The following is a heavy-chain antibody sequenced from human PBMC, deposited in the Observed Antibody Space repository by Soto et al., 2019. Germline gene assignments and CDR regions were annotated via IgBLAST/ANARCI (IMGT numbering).Heavy chain of an antibody. D-gene: IGHD2-2*01. CDR3: ALSNDIVVVPAAMNAFDI. V-gene: IGHV2-5*02. CDR1: GFSLSTSGVG. CDR2: IYWDDDK. J-gene: IGHJ3*02. Sequence: QITLKESGPTLVKPTQTLTLTCTFSGFSLSTSGVGVGWIRQPQGKALEWLALIYWDDDKRYSPSLKSRLTITKEPSNTPVVLTMTNMDPLDTATYYCALSNDIVVVPAAMNAFDIWGQGTTVTVSS.